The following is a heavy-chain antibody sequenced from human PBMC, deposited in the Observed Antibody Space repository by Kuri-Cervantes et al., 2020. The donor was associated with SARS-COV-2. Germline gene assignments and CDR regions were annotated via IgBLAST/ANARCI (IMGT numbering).Heavy chain of an antibody. V-gene: IGHV3-21*01. J-gene: IGHJ4*02. CDR2: ITSDSRYI. Sequence: GGSLRLSCAASGFTFSSYSMNWVRQAPGKGLEWVASITSDSRYIYYAGSVKGRFTISRDNAKNSLYLEMNSLRAEDTAVYYCARGLWGIQYYFDYWGQGTLVTVSS. CDR1: GFTFSSYS. CDR3: ARGLWGIQYYFDY. D-gene: IGHD7-27*01.